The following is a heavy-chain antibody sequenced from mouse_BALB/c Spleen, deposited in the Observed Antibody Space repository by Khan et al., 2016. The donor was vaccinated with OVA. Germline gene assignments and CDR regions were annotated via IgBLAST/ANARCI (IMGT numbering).Heavy chain of an antibody. CDR3: ARETFDY. Sequence: VQLQQSGPELMKPGASVKISCKASGYSFTTYYMHWVKQSHGKSLEWIGYIDPFNGGNDYNQKFKGKATLTVDKSSSTAYMHLSSLTSEDSAVYYGARETFDYWGQGTLVTVSA. CDR2: IDPFNGGN. J-gene: IGHJ3*01. D-gene: IGHD3-2*01. V-gene: IGHV1-34*01. CDR1: GYSFTTYY.